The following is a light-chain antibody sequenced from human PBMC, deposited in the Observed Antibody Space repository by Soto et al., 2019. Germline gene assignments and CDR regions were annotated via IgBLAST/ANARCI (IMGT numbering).Light chain of an antibody. J-gene: IGKJ1*01. Sequence: EIVLTQSPATLSLSPGEGATLSCRASQSVSSYLAWYQQKPGQAPRLLIYDASNRATGIPARFSGSGSGTDFALIISSLEPEDFAVYYCQQRSNWPVTFGLGTKVEV. CDR2: DAS. CDR3: QQRSNWPVT. CDR1: QSVSSY. V-gene: IGKV3-11*01.